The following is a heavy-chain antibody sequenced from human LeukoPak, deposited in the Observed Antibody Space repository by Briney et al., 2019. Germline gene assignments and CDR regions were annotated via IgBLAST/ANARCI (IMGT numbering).Heavy chain of an antibody. Sequence: SSETLSLTCAVYGGSFSGYYWSWIRQPPGKGLEWIGEINHSGSTNYNPSLKSRVTISVDTSKNHFSLKLSSVTAADTAVYYCARVHIAAAGTCWFDPWGQGTLVTVSS. CDR1: GGSFSGYY. V-gene: IGHV4-34*01. J-gene: IGHJ5*02. CDR3: ARVHIAAAGTCWFDP. D-gene: IGHD6-13*01. CDR2: INHSGST.